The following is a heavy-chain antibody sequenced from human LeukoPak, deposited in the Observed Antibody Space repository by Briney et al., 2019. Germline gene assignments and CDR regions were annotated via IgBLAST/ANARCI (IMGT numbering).Heavy chain of an antibody. CDR3: ARRWTGEMATMLVWFDP. CDR1: GGSISSSSYY. J-gene: IGHJ5*02. V-gene: IGHV4-39*07. Sequence: SETLSLTCTVSGGSISSSSYYWGWIRQPPGKGLESIGSIYYSGSTYYNPSLKSRVTISVDTSKNQFSLKLSSVTTADTAVYYCARRWTGEMATMLVWFDPWGQGTLVTVSS. CDR2: IYYSGST. D-gene: IGHD5-24*01.